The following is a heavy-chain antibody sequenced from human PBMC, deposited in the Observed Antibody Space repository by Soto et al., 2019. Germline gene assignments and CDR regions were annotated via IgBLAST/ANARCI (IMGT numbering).Heavy chain of an antibody. Sequence: PGGSLRLSCAASGFTLTKASRSWVRQAPGKGLEWVGHIKSNADGGATDYAAPVKGRFTVSRDDSRNTLYLQLNSLKTEDTAVYYCTTAPFSFITLPGTSFLIGMDVWGQGTTVTVSS. V-gene: IGHV3-15*01. CDR1: GFTLTKAS. J-gene: IGHJ6*02. CDR3: TTAPFSFITLPGTSFLIGMDV. D-gene: IGHD3-10*01. CDR2: IKSNADGGAT.